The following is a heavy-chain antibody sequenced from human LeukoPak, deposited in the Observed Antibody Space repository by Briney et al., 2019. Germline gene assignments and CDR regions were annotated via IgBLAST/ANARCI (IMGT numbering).Heavy chain of an antibody. CDR2: IWYDGSNK. J-gene: IGHJ4*02. V-gene: IGHV3-33*01. Sequence: GGSLRLSCAASGFTFSSYGMHWVRQAPGKGLEWVAVIWYDGSNKYYADSVKGRFTISRDNSKNTLYLQMNSLRAEDTAVYYCAREGEVATSLGYWGQGTLVTVSS. CDR1: GFTFSSYG. D-gene: IGHD5-12*01. CDR3: AREGEVATSLGY.